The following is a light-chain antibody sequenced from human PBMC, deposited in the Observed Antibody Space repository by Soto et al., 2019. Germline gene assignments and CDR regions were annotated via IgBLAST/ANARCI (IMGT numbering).Light chain of an antibody. Sequence: IQLTQSPSSLSASVGYRVTITCLSSQGISSYLAWYQQKPGKAPKLLIYDASTLQSGVPSRFSASGSGTEFTLTISSLQPEDFATYYCQQSYSTPPWTFGQGTKVDIK. CDR1: QGISSY. J-gene: IGKJ1*01. CDR2: DAS. V-gene: IGKV1-9*01. CDR3: QQSYSTPPWT.